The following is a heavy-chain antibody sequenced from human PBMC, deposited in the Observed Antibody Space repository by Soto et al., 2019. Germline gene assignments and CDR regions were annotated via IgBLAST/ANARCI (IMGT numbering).Heavy chain of an antibody. V-gene: IGHV3-23*01. D-gene: IGHD3-10*01. Sequence: EVQLLESGGGLVQPGGSLRLSCAASGFTFSSYAMSWVRQAPGKGLEWVSAISGSGGSTYYADSVKGRFTISRDNSKNPLYLQMHSLRAEDTAVYYCANDGFLSPSDYWGQGTLVTVSS. CDR2: ISGSGGST. CDR3: ANDGFLSPSDY. CDR1: GFTFSSYA. J-gene: IGHJ4*02.